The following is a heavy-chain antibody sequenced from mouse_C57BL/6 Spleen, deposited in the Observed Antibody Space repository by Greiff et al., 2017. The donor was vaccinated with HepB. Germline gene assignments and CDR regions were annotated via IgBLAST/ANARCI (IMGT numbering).Heavy chain of an antibody. D-gene: IGHD2-5*01. CDR2: IDPSDSYT. CDR1: GYTFTSYW. V-gene: IGHV1-50*01. Sequence: QVQLQQPGAELVKPGASVKLSCKASGYTFTSYWMQWVKQRPGQGLEWIGEIDPSDSYTNYNQKFKGKATLTVDTSSSTAYMQLSSLTSEDSAVYYCARKTYYSNWDAMDYWGQGTSVTVSS. CDR3: ARKTYYSNWDAMDY. J-gene: IGHJ4*01.